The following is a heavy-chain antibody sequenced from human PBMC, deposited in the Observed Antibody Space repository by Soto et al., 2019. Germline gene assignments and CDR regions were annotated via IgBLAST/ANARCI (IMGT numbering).Heavy chain of an antibody. CDR1: GFPFSSYS. CDR3: ARDRSYYDSSGSYSPPY. Sequence: GESLRLSCAASGFPFSSYSRNWVSQAPGKGLEWVSAISGSAATTHFADSVKGRFTISRDNSKNTLYLQMNSLRAEDTAVYYCARDRSYYDSSGSYSPPYWGQGTLVTVSS. J-gene: IGHJ4*02. V-gene: IGHV3-23*01. CDR2: ISGSAATT. D-gene: IGHD3-22*01.